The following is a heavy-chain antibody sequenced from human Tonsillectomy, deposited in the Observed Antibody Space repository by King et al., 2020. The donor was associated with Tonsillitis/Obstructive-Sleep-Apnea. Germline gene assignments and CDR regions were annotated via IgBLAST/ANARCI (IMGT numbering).Heavy chain of an antibody. V-gene: IGHV3-21*01. J-gene: IGHJ3*02. CDR1: GFKFSSYS. CDR3: ARGTYSIFGPDDAFDI. Sequence: VQLVESGGGLVKPGGSLRLSCAASGFKFSSYSMNWVRQAPGEGLEWVSSISSSSTYIYYADSVKGRFTISRDNAKNSLYLQLNSLRAEDTAVYYCARGTYSIFGPDDAFDIWGQGAMVTVSS. D-gene: IGHD3-3*01. CDR2: ISSSSTYI.